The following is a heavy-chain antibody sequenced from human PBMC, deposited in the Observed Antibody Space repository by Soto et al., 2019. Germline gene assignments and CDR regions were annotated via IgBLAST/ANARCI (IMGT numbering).Heavy chain of an antibody. D-gene: IGHD3-3*01. Sequence: PSETLSLTCTVSGGSISSSSYYWGWIRQPPGKGLEWIGSIYYSGSTYYNPSLKGRVTISVDTSKNQFSLKLSSVTAADTAVYYCASRITIFGVAWFDPWGQGTLVTVSS. CDR3: ASRITIFGVAWFDP. CDR2: IYYSGST. V-gene: IGHV4-39*01. J-gene: IGHJ5*02. CDR1: GGSISSSSYY.